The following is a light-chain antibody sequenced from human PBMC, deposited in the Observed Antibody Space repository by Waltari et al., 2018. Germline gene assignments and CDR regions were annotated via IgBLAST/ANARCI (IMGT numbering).Light chain of an antibody. V-gene: IGLV2-18*02. CDR2: EVS. CDR1: SSDVGSYNR. Sequence: QSALTQPPSVSGSPGQSVIISCTGTSSDVGSYNRVSCYQQPPDTAPKLIIYEVSDRPAGVPDRVSGSKSANTAFLTISGLQAEDEADYFCSSYTSSSTWVFGTGTKVTVL. J-gene: IGLJ1*01. CDR3: SSYTSSSTWV.